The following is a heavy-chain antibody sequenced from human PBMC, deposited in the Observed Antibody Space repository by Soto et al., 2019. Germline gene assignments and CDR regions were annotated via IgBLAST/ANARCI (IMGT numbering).Heavy chain of an antibody. CDR2: ISYDGRTQ. CDR1: GFTFSNYA. V-gene: IGHV3-30*04. Sequence: PGGSLRLSCAASGFTFSNYALHWVRQAPGKGLEWVAVISYDGRTQYYADSVKGRFTISRDTSKNKLYLQMNSLGTEDTAVYYCARDLHSYDSSGYFDSWGQGTLVTVSS. D-gene: IGHD3-22*01. CDR3: ARDLHSYDSSGYFDS. J-gene: IGHJ4*02.